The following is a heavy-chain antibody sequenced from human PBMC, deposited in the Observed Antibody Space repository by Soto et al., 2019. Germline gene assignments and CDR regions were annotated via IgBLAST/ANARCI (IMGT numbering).Heavy chain of an antibody. Sequence: GGSLRLSCAASGFTFSSYGMHWVRQAPGKGLEWVAVIWYDGSNKYYADSVKGRFTISRDNSKNTLYLQMNSLRAEDTAVYYCARDPAGGDFWSGYGIGYYYYGMDVWGQGTTVTVSS. V-gene: IGHV3-33*01. CDR2: IWYDGSNK. J-gene: IGHJ6*02. CDR1: GFTFSSYG. D-gene: IGHD3-3*01. CDR3: ARDPAGGDFWSGYGIGYYYYGMDV.